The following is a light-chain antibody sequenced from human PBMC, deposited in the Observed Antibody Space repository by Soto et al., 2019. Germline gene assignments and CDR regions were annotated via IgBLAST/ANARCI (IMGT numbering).Light chain of an antibody. J-gene: IGLJ1*01. Sequence: QSALTQPRSVSGSPGQSVTISCTGTRSDVGGYNYVSWYQQHPGKAPKLMMYDVNKRPSGVPDRCSGSKSGNTASLTISGLEAEDEADYYCCSYAGSYSYVFGTGTKLTVL. V-gene: IGLV2-11*01. CDR1: RSDVGGYNY. CDR2: DVN. CDR3: CSYAGSYSYV.